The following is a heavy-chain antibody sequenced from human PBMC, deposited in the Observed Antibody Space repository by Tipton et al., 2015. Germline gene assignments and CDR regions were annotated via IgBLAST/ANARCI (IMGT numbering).Heavy chain of an antibody. CDR1: AYSISSDYY. J-gene: IGHJ6*02. D-gene: IGHD6-19*01. CDR2: IYYSGST. Sequence: TLSLTCAVSAYSISSDYYWGWIRQPPGKGLEWIGSIYYSGSTYYNPSLKSRVTISIDTSKNQFSLKLRSVTAADTAVYYCARKRLWSSGWWHGTNELDYYHGMDVWGQGTTVTVSS. V-gene: IGHV4-38-2*01. CDR3: ARKRLWSSGWWHGTNELDYYHGMDV.